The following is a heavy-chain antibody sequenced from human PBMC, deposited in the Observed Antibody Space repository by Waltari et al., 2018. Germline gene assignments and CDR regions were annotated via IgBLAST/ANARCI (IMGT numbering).Heavy chain of an antibody. CDR2: INHSGST. D-gene: IGHD5-12*01. CDR3: AARDGYNFRVNWFDP. V-gene: IGHV4-34*01. J-gene: IGHJ5*02. CDR1: GGSFSGYY. Sequence: QVQLQQWGAGLLKPSETLSLTCAVYGGSFSGYYWSWIRQPPGKGLEWIGEINHSGSTNYNPSLKSRVTISVDTSKNQFSLKLSSVTAADTAVYYCAARDGYNFRVNWFDPWGQGTLVTVSS.